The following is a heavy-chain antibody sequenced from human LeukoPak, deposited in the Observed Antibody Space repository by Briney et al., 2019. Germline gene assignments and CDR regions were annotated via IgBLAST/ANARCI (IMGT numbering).Heavy chain of an antibody. CDR1: GGSFSGYY. V-gene: IGHV4-34*01. Sequence: SETLSLTCAVYGGSFSGYYWSWIRQPPGKGLEWIGEIDHSGSTNYNPSLKSRVTISVDTSKNQFSLKLSSVTAADTAVYYCARKMATTRGYFDYWGQGTLVTVSS. J-gene: IGHJ4*02. CDR2: IDHSGST. CDR3: ARKMATTRGYFDY. D-gene: IGHD5-24*01.